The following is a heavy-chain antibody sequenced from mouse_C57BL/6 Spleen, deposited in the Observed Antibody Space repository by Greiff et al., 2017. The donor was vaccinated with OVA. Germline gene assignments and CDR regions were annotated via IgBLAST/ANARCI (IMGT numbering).Heavy chain of an antibody. CDR2: IYPGSGST. D-gene: IGHD2-5*01. J-gene: IGHJ3*01. CDR1: GYTFTSYW. V-gene: IGHV1-55*01. CDR3: ARSEVLSNYAWFAY. Sequence: QVHVKQSGAELVKPGASVKMSCKASGYTFTSYWITWVKQRPGQGLEWIGDIYPGSGSTNYNEKFKSKATLTVDTSSSTAYMQLSSLTSEDSAVYYCARSEVLSNYAWFAYWGQGTLVTVSA.